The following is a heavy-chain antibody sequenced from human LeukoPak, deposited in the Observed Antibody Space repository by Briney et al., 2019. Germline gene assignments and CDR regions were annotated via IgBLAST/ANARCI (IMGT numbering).Heavy chain of an antibody. CDR2: ISGSGGST. D-gene: IGHD5-24*01. J-gene: IGHJ6*02. CDR3: AKDQGGYNAGGYYGMDV. V-gene: IGHV3-23*01. Sequence: GGSLRLSCAASGFTFSSYAVSWVRQAPGKGLEWVSAISGSGGSTYYADSVKGRFTISRDNSKNTLYLQMNSLRAEDMAVYYCAKDQGGYNAGGYYGMDVWGQGTTVTVSS. CDR1: GFTFSSYA.